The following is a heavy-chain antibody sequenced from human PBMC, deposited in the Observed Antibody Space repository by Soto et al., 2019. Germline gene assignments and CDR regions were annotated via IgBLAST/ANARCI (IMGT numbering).Heavy chain of an antibody. V-gene: IGHV6-1*01. CDR2: TYYRSKWYN. J-gene: IGHJ6*02. Sequence: SQTLSLTCALSGDSVSSNSAAWNWIRQSPSRGLEWLGRTYYRSKWYNDYAVSVKSRITINPDTSKNQFSLQLNSVTPEDTAVYYCARAHSSSAYYYYYYGMDVWGQGTTVTVSS. D-gene: IGHD6-6*01. CDR3: ARAHSSSAYYYYYYGMDV. CDR1: GDSVSSNSAA.